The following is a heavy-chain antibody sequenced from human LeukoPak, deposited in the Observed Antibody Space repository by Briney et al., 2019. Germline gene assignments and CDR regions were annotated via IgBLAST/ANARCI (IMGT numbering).Heavy chain of an antibody. D-gene: IGHD6-25*01. J-gene: IGHJ4*02. CDR2: ISGGGGTI. Sequence: GGSLRLSCAASGFSFSSFALSWVRQAPGKGLEWVSAISGGGGTIFYADSVKGRFAISRDNSENTLYLQMNSLRVDDTAVYYCAKATAATTYFGYWGQGTLATVSS. V-gene: IGHV3-23*01. CDR3: AKATAATTYFGY. CDR1: GFSFSSFA.